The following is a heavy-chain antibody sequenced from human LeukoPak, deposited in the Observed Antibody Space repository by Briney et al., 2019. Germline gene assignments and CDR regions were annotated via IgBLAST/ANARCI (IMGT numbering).Heavy chain of an antibody. J-gene: IGHJ4*02. V-gene: IGHV3-64*04. CDR2: ISSSGDNT. CDR1: GFTFSSYA. Sequence: GGSLRLSCSASGFTFSSYAMHWVRQAPGRGLQYVSAISSSGDNTHYADSVKGRFTISRDNSKNTLYLQMNSLRAEDTAVYYCARRGFCDYWGQGTLVTVSS. D-gene: IGHD3-3*01. CDR3: ARRGFCDY.